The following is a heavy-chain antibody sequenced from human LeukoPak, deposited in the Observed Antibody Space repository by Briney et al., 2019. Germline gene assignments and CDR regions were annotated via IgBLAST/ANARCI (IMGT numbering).Heavy chain of an antibody. CDR2: ISYDGSNK. V-gene: IGHV3-30*04. D-gene: IGHD3-9*01. CDR3: ARAISPSRQKDAFDI. J-gene: IGHJ3*02. Sequence: GGSLRLSCAASGFTFSSYAMHWVRQAPGKGLEWVAVISYDGSNKYYADSVKGRFTISRDNSKNTLYLQTNSLRAEDTAVYYCARAISPSRQKDAFDIWGQGTMVTVSS. CDR1: GFTFSSYA.